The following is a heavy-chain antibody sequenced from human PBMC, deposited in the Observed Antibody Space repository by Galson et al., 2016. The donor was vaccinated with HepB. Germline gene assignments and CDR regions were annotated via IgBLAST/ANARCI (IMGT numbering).Heavy chain of an antibody. Sequence: LSLTCTVSGGSISGDYWSWIRQPPGKGPEWIGLVHYSGSTNYEPSLRSRVTISIDVSKKNFSLRLNSVTAADTAGYYCARGGGWLPDTWGQGILVTVSS. V-gene: IGHV4-59*01. CDR1: GGSISGDY. CDR3: ARGGGWLPDT. D-gene: IGHD5-24*01. J-gene: IGHJ4*02. CDR2: VHYSGST.